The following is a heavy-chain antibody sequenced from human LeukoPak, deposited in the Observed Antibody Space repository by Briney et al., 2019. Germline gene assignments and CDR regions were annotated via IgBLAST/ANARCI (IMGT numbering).Heavy chain of an antibody. Sequence: GASVKVSCKVSGYTLTELSMHWVRQAPGKGLEWMGGFDPEDGETIYAQKFQGRVTMTEDTSTDTAYMELSSLRSEDTAVYYCARSTDGRVGGDYYYYGMDVWGQGTTVTVSS. V-gene: IGHV1-24*01. CDR1: GYTLTELS. CDR3: ARSTDGRVGGDYYYYGMDV. D-gene: IGHD1-26*01. CDR2: FDPEDGET. J-gene: IGHJ6*02.